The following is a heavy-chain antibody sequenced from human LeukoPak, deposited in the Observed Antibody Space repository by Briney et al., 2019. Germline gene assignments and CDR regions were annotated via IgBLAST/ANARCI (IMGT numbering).Heavy chain of an antibody. CDR2: ISASGRTT. Sequence: GGSLRLSCAASGVPFNHYSLSGVRQPPGKGLEWISYISASGRTTYYADSVKGRFTISRDHATLYLHMDTLRSEDTALYYCASQSSNSSTMATDFWGLGNLVTVSS. V-gene: IGHV3-48*01. J-gene: IGHJ4*02. CDR3: ASQSSNSSTMATDF. CDR1: GVPFNHYS. D-gene: IGHD2-2*01.